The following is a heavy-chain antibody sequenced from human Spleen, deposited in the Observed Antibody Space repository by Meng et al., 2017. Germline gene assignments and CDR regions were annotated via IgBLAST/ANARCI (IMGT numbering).Heavy chain of an antibody. J-gene: IGHJ4*02. D-gene: IGHD4-17*01. CDR3: ANEPTVTTSGNVNY. CDR2: ISGSGGST. Sequence: GGSLRLSCAVYGESLSGYYWSWIRQPPGKGLEWVSAISGSGGSTYYADSVKGRFTISRDNSKNTLYLQMNSLRAEDTAVYYCANEPTVTTSGNVNYWGQGTLVTVSS. CDR1: GESLSGYY. V-gene: IGHV3-23*01.